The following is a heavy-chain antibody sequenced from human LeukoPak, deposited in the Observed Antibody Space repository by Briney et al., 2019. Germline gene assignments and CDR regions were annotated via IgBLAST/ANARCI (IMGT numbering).Heavy chain of an antibody. CDR2: IYYSGST. V-gene: IGHV4-59*01. D-gene: IGHD1-26*01. CDR1: AGSISSYY. Sequence: SETLSLTCTVSAGSISSYYWSWIRQPPGKGLEWIGYIYYSGSTNYNPSLKSRVTISVDTSKNQFSLKLSSVTAADTAVYYCARDVGWFDPWGQGTLVIVSS. J-gene: IGHJ5*02. CDR3: ARDVGWFDP.